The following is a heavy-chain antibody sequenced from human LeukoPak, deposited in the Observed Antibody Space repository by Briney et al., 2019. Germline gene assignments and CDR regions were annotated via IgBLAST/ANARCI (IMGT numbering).Heavy chain of an antibody. CDR3: AKAYSTGWYFEYFQH. J-gene: IGHJ1*01. CDR1: GFTFSTSA. CDR2: VSTSGTNT. D-gene: IGHD6-19*01. Sequence: GGSLGLSCAASGFTFSTSAMTWVRQAPGKGLEWVSAVSTSGTNTYYADSVKGRFTISRDNSRNTLYLQMNSLRAEDTAVYYCAKAYSTGWYFEYFQHWGQGALVTVSS. V-gene: IGHV3-23*01.